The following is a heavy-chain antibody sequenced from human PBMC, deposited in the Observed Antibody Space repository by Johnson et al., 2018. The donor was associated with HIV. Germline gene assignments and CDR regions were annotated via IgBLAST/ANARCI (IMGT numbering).Heavy chain of an antibody. J-gene: IGHJ3*02. CDR3: MTDILTGYYNPDGFDI. CDR2: IRYDESNE. CDR1: GFTFSNYG. D-gene: IGHD3-9*01. V-gene: IGHV3-30*02. Sequence: QVQLVESGGGLVKPGGSLRLSCAASGFTFSNYGMYWVRQAPGKGLEWVAFIRYDESNEYYADSVKGRFTISRDNSKNTLYLQMSGLRVEDTAVYYCMTDILTGYYNPDGFDIWGQGTMVTVS.